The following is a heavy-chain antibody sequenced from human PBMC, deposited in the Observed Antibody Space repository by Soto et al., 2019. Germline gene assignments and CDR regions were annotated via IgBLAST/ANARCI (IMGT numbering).Heavy chain of an antibody. V-gene: IGHV4-39*01. Sequence: QLQLQESGPGLVKPSETLSLTCTVSGGSISSGTYYWGWIRQPPGKGLEWIGSIYYSGSTYYNPSLKSRVTISVDTSKNQFSLKLSSVTAADTAVYYCARSGYDTSGYYPGWFDPWGQGTLVTVSS. D-gene: IGHD3-22*01. J-gene: IGHJ5*02. CDR1: GGSISSGTYY. CDR3: ARSGYDTSGYYPGWFDP. CDR2: IYYSGST.